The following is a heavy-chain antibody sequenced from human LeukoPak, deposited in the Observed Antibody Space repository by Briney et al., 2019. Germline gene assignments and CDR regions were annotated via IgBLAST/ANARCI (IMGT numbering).Heavy chain of an antibody. J-gene: IGHJ3*02. CDR3: ARGRRYCSSTSCFDAFDI. D-gene: IGHD2-2*01. CDR1: GGSISSYY. Sequence: SETLSLTCTVSGGSISSYYWSWIRQPPGKGPEWIGYIYYSGSTNYNPSLKSRVTISVDTSKNQFSLKLSSVTAADTAVYYCARGRRYCSSTSCFDAFDIWGQGTMVTVSS. CDR2: IYYSGST. V-gene: IGHV4-59*08.